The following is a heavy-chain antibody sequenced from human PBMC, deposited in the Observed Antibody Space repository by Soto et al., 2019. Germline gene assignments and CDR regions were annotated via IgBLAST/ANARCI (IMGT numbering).Heavy chain of an antibody. CDR3: AQTTGWPGFDY. CDR2: IYNGEST. V-gene: IGHV4-59*01. J-gene: IGHJ4*02. Sequence: QVQLQESGPGLVKPSETMSLTCTASGASISRYYWNWIRQSPGKGLEWIGHIYNGESTKYNPSLKSRVPLSVDRSKNQFSLKLSSVTAADTAVYYCAQTTGWPGFDYWGQGTLVTVSS. D-gene: IGHD6-19*01. CDR1: GASISRYY.